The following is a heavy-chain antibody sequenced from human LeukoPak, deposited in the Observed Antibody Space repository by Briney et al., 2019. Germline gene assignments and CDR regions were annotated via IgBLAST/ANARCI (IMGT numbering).Heavy chain of an antibody. CDR2: INHSGST. D-gene: IGHD2-15*01. V-gene: IGHV4-34*01. CDR3: ARAPLGYCSGGSCSDFDY. Sequence: SETLSLTCAVYGGSFSGYCWSWIRQPPGKGLEWIGEINHSGSTNYNPSLKSRVTISVDTSKNQFSLKLSSVTAADTAVYYCARAPLGYCSGGSCSDFDYWGQGTLVTVSS. CDR1: GGSFSGYC. J-gene: IGHJ4*02.